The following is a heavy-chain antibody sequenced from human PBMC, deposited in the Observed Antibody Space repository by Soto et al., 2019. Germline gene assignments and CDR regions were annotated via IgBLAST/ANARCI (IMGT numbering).Heavy chain of an antibody. CDR2: LSVSDAFI. Sequence: EVQLLESGGDLVQPGGSLRLSCAASGFNVGAFAVNWVRQAPGKGLEWVSGLSVSDAFIYYADSVRGRFSISRDASENILYLQMNSLRVDDTALNYCTSDTVAGITGRDFWGPGTLVTVSS. CDR3: TSDTVAGITGRDF. V-gene: IGHV3-23*01. CDR1: GFNVGAFA. D-gene: IGHD1-20*01. J-gene: IGHJ4*02.